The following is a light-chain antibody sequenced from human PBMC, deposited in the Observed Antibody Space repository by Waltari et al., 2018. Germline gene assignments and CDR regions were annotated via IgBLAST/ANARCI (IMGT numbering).Light chain of an antibody. CDR3: QQYNSYSLYT. V-gene: IGKV1-39*01. Sequence: DIQMTQSPSSLSASVGDRVTIACRASQTIPTYLNWYQHKAGEAPNLLIYATSNLESGVPSRFSGSGSGTEFTLTISNLQAEDFATYYCQQYNSYSLYTFGQGTKLEIK. CDR1: QTIPTY. CDR2: ATS. J-gene: IGKJ2*01.